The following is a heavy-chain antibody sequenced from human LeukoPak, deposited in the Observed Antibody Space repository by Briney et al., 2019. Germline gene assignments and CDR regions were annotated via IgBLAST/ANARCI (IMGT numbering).Heavy chain of an antibody. CDR2: ISCYNSNT. V-gene: IGHV1-18*01. Sequence: EASVNLSCKASGYIFSTYGISWVRQAPGQGLELMGFISCYNSNTNYAHTLQGRVTITTDTSTSTAYMELRSLRSDDPAVYYCERRRREEFDFDCWGQGTLVNVSS. CDR3: ERRRREEFDFDC. J-gene: IGHJ4*02. CDR1: GYIFSTYG. D-gene: IGHD3-10*01.